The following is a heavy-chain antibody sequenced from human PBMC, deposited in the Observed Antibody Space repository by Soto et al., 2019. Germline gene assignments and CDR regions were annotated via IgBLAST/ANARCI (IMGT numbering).Heavy chain of an antibody. D-gene: IGHD5-12*01. Sequence: GGSLRLSCAASGFTVSSNYMSWVRQPQGKGLEWVGLISNDGSRRYYADSVKGRLAISRDNSKNTLYLQIYSLRTEDTAVYYCAKDTLSFNGYDYIFDQWGQGTVVTVSS. V-gene: IGHV3-30*18. CDR1: GFTVSSNY. CDR3: AKDTLSFNGYDYIFDQ. CDR2: ISNDGSRR. J-gene: IGHJ4*02.